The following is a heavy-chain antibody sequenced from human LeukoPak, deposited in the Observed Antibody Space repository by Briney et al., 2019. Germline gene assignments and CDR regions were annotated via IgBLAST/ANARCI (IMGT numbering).Heavy chain of an antibody. CDR3: AKSHASIWNVYDY. Sequence: GGSLRLSCAASGFTFSGYAMSWVRLAPGEGLEWVSAITVGGDSTYYAESVKGRFTISRDNLKNMVFLQMSTLRAEDTAIYYCAKSHASIWNVYDYWGQGTLVTVSS. CDR2: ITVGGDST. V-gene: IGHV3-23*01. CDR1: GFTFSGYA. J-gene: IGHJ4*02. D-gene: IGHD6-13*01.